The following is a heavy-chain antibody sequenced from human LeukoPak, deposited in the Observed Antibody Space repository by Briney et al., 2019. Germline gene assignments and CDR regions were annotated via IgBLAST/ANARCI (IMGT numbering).Heavy chain of an antibody. V-gene: IGHV3-66*01. D-gene: IGHD3-3*01. CDR2: IHNDGST. CDR1: GFDVSINY. Sequence: GGSLRLSCAASGFDVSINYMNWIRQSPEKGLEWVSIIHNDGSTYYADSVKGRFTVSRDNSKNTVSLQMNSLRAEDTAVYYCAREPFWSGYYSNLHFDYWGQGTLVTVSS. J-gene: IGHJ4*02. CDR3: AREPFWSGYYSNLHFDY.